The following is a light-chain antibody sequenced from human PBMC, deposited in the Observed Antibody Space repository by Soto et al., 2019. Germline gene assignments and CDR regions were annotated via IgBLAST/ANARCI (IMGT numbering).Light chain of an antibody. CDR2: GNT. J-gene: IGLJ3*02. Sequence: QSVLTQPPSVSGAPGQRVTISCTGSSSNIGAGSDVHWYQQVPGTAPKLLIFGNTNRPSGVPRRFSGSKSGTSASLAITGRQAEDEADYYCQSYDSRQSETVFGGGTKLTVL. CDR3: QSYDSRQSETV. CDR1: SSNIGAGSD. V-gene: IGLV1-40*01.